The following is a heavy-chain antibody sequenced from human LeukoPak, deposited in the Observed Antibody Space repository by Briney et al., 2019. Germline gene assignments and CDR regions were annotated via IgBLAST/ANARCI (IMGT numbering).Heavy chain of an antibody. CDR2: IYYSGST. D-gene: IGHD2-2*01. Sequence: SETLSLTCTVSGGSISSYYWSWIRQPPGKGLEWIGYIYYSGSTNYNPSLESRVTISVDTSKNQFSLKLSSVTAADTAVYYCARQLAVVPSWFDPWGQGTLVTVSS. CDR1: GGSISSYY. CDR3: ARQLAVVPSWFDP. J-gene: IGHJ5*02. V-gene: IGHV4-59*08.